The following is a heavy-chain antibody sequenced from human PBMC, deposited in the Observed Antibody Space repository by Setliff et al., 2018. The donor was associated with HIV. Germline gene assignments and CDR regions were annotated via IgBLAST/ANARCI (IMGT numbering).Heavy chain of an antibody. V-gene: IGHV1-3*01. J-gene: IGHJ5*02. CDR2: VHAGNSNT. D-gene: IGHD6-19*01. CDR3: ATFYSTGWYNP. CDR1: GYTFTTYF. Sequence: ASVKVSCKASGYTFTTYFIHWVRQAPGQRLEWMGWVHAGNSNTKYSQKFQGRVTFTRDTSAHTAYMDLSSLTSKDTAVYYCATFYSTGWYNPWGQGTLVTSPQ.